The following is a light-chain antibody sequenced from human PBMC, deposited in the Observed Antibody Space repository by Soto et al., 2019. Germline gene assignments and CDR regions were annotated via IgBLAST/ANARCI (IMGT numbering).Light chain of an antibody. V-gene: IGKV1-5*03. CDR2: KAS. CDR3: QPYYSYPFT. CDR1: QTISSW. Sequence: DIQMTQSPSTLSGSVGDRVTITCRASQTISSWLAWYQQKPGKAPKLLIYKASTLKSGVPSRFSGSGSWTEFTLTISSLQPDDFATYYGQPYYSYPFTFGPGT. J-gene: IGKJ3*01.